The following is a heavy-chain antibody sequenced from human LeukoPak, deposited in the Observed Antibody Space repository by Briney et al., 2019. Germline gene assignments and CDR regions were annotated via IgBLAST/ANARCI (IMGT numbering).Heavy chain of an antibody. CDR1: GGSISSGGYY. CDR3: ARAQSPSVSNYYYYMDV. Sequence: SETLSLTCTVSGGSISSGGYYWSWIRQHPGKGLEWIGYIYYSGSTYYNPSLKSRVTISVDTSKNQFSLKLSSVTAADTAVYYCARAQSPSVSNYYYYMDVWGKGTTVTVSS. CDR2: IYYSGST. J-gene: IGHJ6*03. V-gene: IGHV4-31*03.